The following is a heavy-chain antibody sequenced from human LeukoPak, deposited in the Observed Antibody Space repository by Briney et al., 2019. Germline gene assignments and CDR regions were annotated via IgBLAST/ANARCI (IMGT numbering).Heavy chain of an antibody. CDR2: IIPIFGTA. CDR1: GGTFSSYA. V-gene: IGHV1-69*13. J-gene: IGHJ5*02. Sequence: SVKVSCKASGGTFSSYAIGWVRQAPGQGLEWMGGIIPIFGTANYAQKFQGRVTITADESTSTAYMELSSLRSEDTAVYYCARDPLAYYDFWSGYINWFDPWGQGTLVTVSS. CDR3: ARDPLAYYDFWSGYINWFDP. D-gene: IGHD3-3*01.